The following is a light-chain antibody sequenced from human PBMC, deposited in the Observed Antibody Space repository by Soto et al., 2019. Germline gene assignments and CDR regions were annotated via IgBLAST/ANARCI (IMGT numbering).Light chain of an antibody. V-gene: IGKV3-20*01. CDR3: QQYVSSPQT. J-gene: IGKJ1*01. Sequence: EIVLTQSPDTLSLSPGERATLSCRASQIVSSSYLAWYQQKPGQAPMLLIYGASHRATGIPDRFSGSGSGTDFTLTIRRLEPEDFVVRYCQQYVSSPQTFGQGTKVEIE. CDR2: GAS. CDR1: QIVSSSY.